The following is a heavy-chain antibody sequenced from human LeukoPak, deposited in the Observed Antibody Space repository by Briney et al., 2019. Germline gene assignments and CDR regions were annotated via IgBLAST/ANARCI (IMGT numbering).Heavy chain of an antibody. D-gene: IGHD5-18*01. CDR2: IKQDGSER. J-gene: IGHJ4*02. V-gene: IGHV3-7*01. Sequence: GGSLRLSCAASGFTFSSYWMSWVRQAPGKGLEWVANIKQDGSERYYVDSVKGRFTISRDNAKNSLYLQINSLRAEDTAVYYCARDQYSYAHAAHWGQGTLVTVSS. CDR3: ARDQYSYAHAAH. CDR1: GFTFSSYW.